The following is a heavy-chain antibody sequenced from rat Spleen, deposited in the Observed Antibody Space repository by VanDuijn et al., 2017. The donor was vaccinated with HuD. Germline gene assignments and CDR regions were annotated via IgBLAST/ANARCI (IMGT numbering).Heavy chain of an antibody. CDR2: IWTAGGT. CDR3: ARGRIGHWYFDF. CDR1: GFSLTTYN. J-gene: IGHJ1*01. D-gene: IGHD1-6*01. Sequence: QVQLKESGPGLVQPSQTLSLTCSVSGFSLTTYNVHWVRQPTGKGLEWMGVIWTAGGTDYNSALKSRLNISRDTSKNQVFLKMNSLQSEDTTTYYCARGRIGHWYFDFWGPGTMVTVSS. V-gene: IGHV2-30*01.